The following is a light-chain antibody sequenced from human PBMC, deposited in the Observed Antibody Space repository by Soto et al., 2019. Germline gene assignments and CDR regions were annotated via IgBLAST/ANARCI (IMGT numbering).Light chain of an antibody. V-gene: IGKV1-5*01. CDR1: QTISNW. CDR2: DAS. J-gene: IGKJ1*01. CDR3: QHYNSYSST. Sequence: IQMTQSPSTLSASFVDRVTITCRASQTISNWLAWYQQKPGKAPKLLIYDASILESGVPSRFSGSGSGTEFTLTISSLQPDDFAAYYCQHYNSYSSTFGQGTKVDIK.